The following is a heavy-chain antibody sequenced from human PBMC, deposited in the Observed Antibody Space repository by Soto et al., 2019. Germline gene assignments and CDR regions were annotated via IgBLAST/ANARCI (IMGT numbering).Heavy chain of an antibody. D-gene: IGHD2-15*01. CDR2: INPNSGGT. CDR1: GYTFTGYY. CDR3: ARLVVDERNNWFDP. J-gene: IGHJ5*02. Sequence: ASVKVSCKASGYTFTGYYMHWVRQAPGQGLEWMGWINPNSGGTNYAQKFQGRVTMTRDTSISTAYMELSRLRSDDTAVYYCARLVVDERNNWFDPWGQGTLVTVSS. V-gene: IGHV1-2*02.